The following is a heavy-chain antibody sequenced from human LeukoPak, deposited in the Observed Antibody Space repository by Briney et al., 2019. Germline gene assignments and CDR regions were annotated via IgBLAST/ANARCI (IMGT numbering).Heavy chain of an antibody. V-gene: IGHV1-2*02. D-gene: IGHD3-10*01. CDR3: ANWGGYGSGSIFDY. CDR2: INPTSGGT. Sequence: ASVKVSCKASGYTFTGYYMNWVRQAPGEGLEWMGWINPTSGGTNYAQKFQGRVTMTRDTSISTAYMELSRLRSDDTAVYYCANWGGYGSGSIFDYWGQRTPVTVSS. J-gene: IGHJ4*02. CDR1: GYTFTGYY.